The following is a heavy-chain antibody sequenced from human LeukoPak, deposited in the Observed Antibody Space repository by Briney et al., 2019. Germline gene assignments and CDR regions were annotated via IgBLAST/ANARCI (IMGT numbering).Heavy chain of an antibody. CDR2: VYYTGST. D-gene: IGHD5-12*01. V-gene: IGHV4-59*08. Sequence: SETLSLTCTVSGGSISNYYWTWIRQPPGKALEWIGYVYYTGSTNYNPSLKSRVSISVDTSKNQFSLQLRSVTAADTAVYYCARKLSGDYWGQGTLVTVSS. CDR3: ARKLSGDY. J-gene: IGHJ4*02. CDR1: GGSISNYY.